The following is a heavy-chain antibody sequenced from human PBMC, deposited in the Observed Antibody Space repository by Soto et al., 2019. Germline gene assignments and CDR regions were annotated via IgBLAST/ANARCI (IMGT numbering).Heavy chain of an antibody. CDR2: ISGSGGST. V-gene: IGHV3-23*01. CDR1: GFTFSSYA. D-gene: IGHD2-15*01. CDR3: AKDHVVVVAATAVPYFDY. Sequence: GGSLRLSCAASGFTFSSYAMSWVRQAPGKGLEWVSAISGSGGSTYYADSVKGRFTISRDNSKNTLYLQMNSLRAEDTAVYYCAKDHVVVVAATAVPYFDYWGQGTLVTVSS. J-gene: IGHJ4*02.